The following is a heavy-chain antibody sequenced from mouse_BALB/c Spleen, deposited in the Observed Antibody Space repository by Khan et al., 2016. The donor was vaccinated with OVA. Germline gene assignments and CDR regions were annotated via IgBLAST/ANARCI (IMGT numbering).Heavy chain of an antibody. CDR3: ARSGYGSLGY. Sequence: QVQLQQSGPVLVKPGASVKMSCKASGYTFTDYIINWVRQRTGQGLEWIGQIYPGSGSTYYNEKFKGKATLTADKSSNTAYMQLRSLTSEDSAVXCCARSGYGSLGYWGQGTTLTVSS. CDR2: IYPGSGST. V-gene: IGHV1-77*01. J-gene: IGHJ2*01. CDR1: GYTFTDYI. D-gene: IGHD1-1*01.